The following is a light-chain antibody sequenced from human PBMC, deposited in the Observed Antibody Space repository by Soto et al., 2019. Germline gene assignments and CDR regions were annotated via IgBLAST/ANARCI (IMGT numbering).Light chain of an antibody. CDR1: QSVSTW. CDR2: HAS. CDR3: QQYFVYAIT. V-gene: IGKV1-5*01. J-gene: IGKJ5*01. Sequence: DLQMTQTPSTLSASVGDRVNITCRASQSVSTWLAWYQHKPDKAPKLLMYHASTLASGVPPRFSGSGSGTDFTLTISSLHPDDFATYYCQQYFVYAITFGQGTRVDMK.